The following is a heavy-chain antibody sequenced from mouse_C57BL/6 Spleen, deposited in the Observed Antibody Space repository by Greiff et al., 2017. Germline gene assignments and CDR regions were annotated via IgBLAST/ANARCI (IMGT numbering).Heavy chain of an antibody. CDR1: GFAFTNYL. CDR2: INPGGGGT. CDR3: ARDSSGCDNAMDY. Sequence: QVQLKESGAELVRPGTSVKVSCKASGFAFTNYLIEWVKQRPGQGLEWIGVINPGGGGTYYTEKFKGKVTLTAAKASSSTYMQLRSLRCKDYAVYFCARDSSGCDNAMDYWGQGTSVTVSS. J-gene: IGHJ4*01. V-gene: IGHV1-54*01. D-gene: IGHD3-2*01.